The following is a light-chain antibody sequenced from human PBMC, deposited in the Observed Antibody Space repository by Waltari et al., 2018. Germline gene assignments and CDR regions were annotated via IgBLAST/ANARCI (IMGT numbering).Light chain of an antibody. V-gene: IGLV1-40*01. J-gene: IGLJ2*01. CDR1: SSNIGAGYA. CDR2: DNN. Sequence: QSVLTQPPSVSGAPGQRVTISCPGSSSNIGAGYAVHWYQQLPGTAPKLLIYDNNNRPPGVPDRFSGSKSGTSASLAITGLQAEDEADYYCQSYDSSLSVVFGGGTKLTVL. CDR3: QSYDSSLSVV.